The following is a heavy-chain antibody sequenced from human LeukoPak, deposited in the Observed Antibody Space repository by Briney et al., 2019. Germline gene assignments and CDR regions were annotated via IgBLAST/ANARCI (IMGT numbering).Heavy chain of an antibody. CDR3: ATQPAAADVDY. V-gene: IGHV3-7*03. D-gene: IGHD2-2*01. J-gene: IGHJ4*02. CDR2: IRQDGNEK. Sequence: QPGGSLRLSCAGSGFTFSSYWMSWVRQAPGKGLEWVANIRQDGNEKYYVDSVKGRFTNSRDNAKKSLYLQMNSLRAEDTAVYYCATQPAAADVDYWGQGTLVTVSS. CDR1: GFTFSSYW.